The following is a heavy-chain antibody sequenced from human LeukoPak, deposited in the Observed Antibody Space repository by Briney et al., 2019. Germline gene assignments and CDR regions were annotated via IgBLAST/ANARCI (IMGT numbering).Heavy chain of an antibody. J-gene: IGHJ4*02. D-gene: IGHD3-10*01. V-gene: IGHV3-33*01. CDR2: IWYDGSNK. Sequence: PGRSLRLSCAASGFTFSSYGMHWVRQAPGKGLEWVAVIWYDGSNKYYADSVKGRFTISRDNAKNSLYLQMNSLRAEDTAVYYCARDPNYGSGSYYLGSYWGQGTLVTVSS. CDR3: ARDPNYGSGSYYLGSY. CDR1: GFTFSSYG.